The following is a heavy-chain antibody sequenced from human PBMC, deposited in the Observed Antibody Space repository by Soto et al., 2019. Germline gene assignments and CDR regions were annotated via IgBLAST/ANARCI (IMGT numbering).Heavy chain of an antibody. CDR2: IYWDDDK. V-gene: IGHV2-5*02. Sequence: QITLKESGPTLVKPTQTLTLTCTFSGFSLSTSGVGVGWIRQPPGKALEWLALIYWDDDKRYSPSLKSRLTITKDTSKNQAVLTMTNMDPVDTATDYCAQGFTGRGTFDIWGQGTMVTVSS. J-gene: IGHJ3*02. CDR1: GFSLSTSGVG. D-gene: IGHD3-9*01. CDR3: AQGFTGRGTFDI.